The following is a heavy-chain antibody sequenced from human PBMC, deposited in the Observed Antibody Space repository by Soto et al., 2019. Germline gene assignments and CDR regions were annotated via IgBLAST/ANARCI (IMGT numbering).Heavy chain of an antibody. J-gene: IGHJ6*02. CDR3: ARSHLSGYYAYFYGMDV. CDR1: GFKVEEDA. CDR2: SNLRGDKT. Sequence: LRLSCVVFGFKVEEDAMHWGRHVPAKRPEWVAGSNLRGDKTGYADSVKGRFIMSRDNARTSLYLEMTSLRGDDTALYHCARSHLSGYYAYFYGMDVWGRGTTVTVSS. V-gene: IGHV3-9*01. D-gene: IGHD3-3*01.